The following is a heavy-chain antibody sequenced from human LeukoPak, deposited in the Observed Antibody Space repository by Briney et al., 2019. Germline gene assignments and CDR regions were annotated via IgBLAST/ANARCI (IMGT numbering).Heavy chain of an antibody. Sequence: GGSLRLSCAASGFTFSSYGMHWVRQAPGKGLEWVAFIRYDGSNKYYADSVKGRFTISRDNSKNTLYLQINNLRAEDTAVYYCASDSSGWSAFDYWGQGTLVTVSS. J-gene: IGHJ4*02. V-gene: IGHV3-30*02. CDR2: IRYDGSNK. CDR1: GFTFSSYG. D-gene: IGHD6-19*01. CDR3: ASDSSGWSAFDY.